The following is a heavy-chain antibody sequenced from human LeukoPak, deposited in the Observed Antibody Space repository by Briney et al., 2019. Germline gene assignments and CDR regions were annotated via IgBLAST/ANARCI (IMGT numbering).Heavy chain of an antibody. D-gene: IGHD5-18*01. V-gene: IGHV1-24*01. J-gene: IGHJ3*02. Sequence: ASVKVSCTLSGSTLSELSMNWVRQAPGKGLEWMGGFDPEEGEIMYAQKFQGRVTMTEDTSADTGFMELRSLTSDDTAVYYCATARYSYGSVDDFGMWGQGTMVTVSS. CDR2: FDPEEGEI. CDR1: GSTLSELS. CDR3: ATARYSYGSVDDFGM.